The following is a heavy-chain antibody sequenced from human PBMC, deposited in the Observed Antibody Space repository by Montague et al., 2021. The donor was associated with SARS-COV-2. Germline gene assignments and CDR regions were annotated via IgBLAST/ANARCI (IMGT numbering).Heavy chain of an antibody. CDR1: GGSISSSNW. V-gene: IGHV4-4*02. D-gene: IGHD4-17*01. CDR3: ARAGRDYYYHYWGMDV. J-gene: IGHJ6*02. CDR2: IYHSGST. Sequence: SETLSLTCAVSGGSISSSNWWSWVRQPPGKGLEWIGEIYHSGSTNYNPSLKSRVTISIDKSKNQFSLKLSSLTAADTAVYYCARAGRDYYYHYWGMDVWGQGTTVTVSS.